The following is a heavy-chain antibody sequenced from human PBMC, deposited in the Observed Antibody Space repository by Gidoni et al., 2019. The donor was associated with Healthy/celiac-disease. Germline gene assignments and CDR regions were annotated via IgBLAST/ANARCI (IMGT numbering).Heavy chain of an antibody. J-gene: IGHJ4*02. Sequence: QVQLVQSRAEVKKPGPSVKVSCNASGYTFTGYSMHWVRQAPGQGLAWMGWINHNSGGTNDAQKFQGRVTRTRDTSRSIAYMEMSRLRSDDTAVYYCARYRGGELLGGWGQGTLVTVSS. V-gene: IGHV1-2*02. CDR1: GYTFTGYS. CDR2: INHNSGGT. CDR3: ARYRGGELLGG. D-gene: IGHD1-26*01.